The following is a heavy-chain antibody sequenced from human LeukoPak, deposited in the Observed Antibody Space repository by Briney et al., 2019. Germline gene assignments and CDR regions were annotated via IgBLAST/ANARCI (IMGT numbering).Heavy chain of an antibody. CDR2: ISAGSGTI. CDR1: GLSVSSNN. Sequence: GGSLRLSCAASGLSVSSNNMHWVGQAPGGGLEGVSYISAGSGTIYSADSVKGRFTISRDNARNSLYLQMNSLRAEDTAVYYCARDLGLRRMIWGRGTLVIVSS. V-gene: IGHV3-48*04. CDR3: ARDLGLRRMI. J-gene: IGHJ2*01.